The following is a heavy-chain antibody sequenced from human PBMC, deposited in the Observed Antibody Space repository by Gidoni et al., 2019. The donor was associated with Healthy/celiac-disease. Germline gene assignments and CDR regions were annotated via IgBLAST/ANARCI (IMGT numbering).Heavy chain of an antibody. CDR1: GYTFTSYG. J-gene: IGHJ3*02. V-gene: IGHV1-18*01. CDR2: ISAYNGNT. CDR3: ARDFPVPYIVVVPAAINDAFDI. Sequence: QVQLVQSGAEVKKPGASVKVSCKASGYTFTSYGISWVRQAPGQGLEWMGWISAYNGNTNYAQKLQGRVTMTTDTSTSTAYMELRSLRSDDTAVYYCARDFPVPYIVVVPAAINDAFDIWGQGTMVTVSS. D-gene: IGHD2-2*02.